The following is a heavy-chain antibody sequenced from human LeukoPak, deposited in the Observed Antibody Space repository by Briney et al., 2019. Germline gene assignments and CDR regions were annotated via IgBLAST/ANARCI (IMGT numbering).Heavy chain of an antibody. CDR2: IIPILGIA. CDR3: ARVSSGSYSS. CDR1: GGTFSIYA. J-gene: IGHJ4*02. Sequence: GASVKVSCKASGGTFSIYAISWVRQAPGQGLEWMGRIIPILGIANYAQKFQGRVTITADKSTSTAYMELSSLRSEDTAVYYCARVSSGSYSSWGQGTLVTVSS. V-gene: IGHV1-69*04. D-gene: IGHD1-26*01.